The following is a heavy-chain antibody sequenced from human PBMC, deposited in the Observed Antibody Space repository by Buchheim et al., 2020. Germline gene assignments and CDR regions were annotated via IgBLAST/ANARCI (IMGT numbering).Heavy chain of an antibody. J-gene: IGHJ5*02. Sequence: QVQLQESGPGLVKPSQTLSLTCTVSGGSISSGGYYWSWIRQHPGKGLEWIGYIYYSGGTYYNPSLKSRVTISVETPTNQFSLKLSSVTAADTAVYYCARDGSFHDFWSGLRPGGWFDPWGQGTL. CDR3: ARDGSFHDFWSGLRPGGWFDP. D-gene: IGHD3-3*01. CDR2: IYYSGGT. V-gene: IGHV4-31*03. CDR1: GGSISSGGYY.